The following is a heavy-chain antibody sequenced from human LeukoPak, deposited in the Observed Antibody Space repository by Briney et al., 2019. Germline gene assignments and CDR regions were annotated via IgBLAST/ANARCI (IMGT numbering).Heavy chain of an antibody. J-gene: IGHJ4*02. D-gene: IGHD3-22*01. Sequence: SETLSLTRSVSGGSMSSGGYYWSWIRQHPGKGLEWMGHIYYSGTVYYNPSLRSRVSISVDTSKNQFSLKLSSVSVADTAVYYCARLGMAASYLYDSSGDKFDYWGQGTLVTVSS. V-gene: IGHV4-31*03. CDR2: IYYSGTV. CDR3: ARLGMAASYLYDSSGDKFDY. CDR1: GGSMSSGGYY.